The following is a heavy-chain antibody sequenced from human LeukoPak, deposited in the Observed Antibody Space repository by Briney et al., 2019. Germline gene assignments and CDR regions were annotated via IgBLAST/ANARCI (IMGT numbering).Heavy chain of an antibody. Sequence: ASVKVSRKASGGTFSSYAISWVRHAPGQGLEWMGGIIPIFGTANYAQKFQGRVTITTDESTSTAYMELSSLRSEDTAVYYCARSHGYCSSTSCDWFDPWGQGTLVTVSS. J-gene: IGHJ5*02. CDR1: GGTFSSYA. CDR2: IIPIFGTA. V-gene: IGHV1-69*05. D-gene: IGHD2-2*01. CDR3: ARSHGYCSSTSCDWFDP.